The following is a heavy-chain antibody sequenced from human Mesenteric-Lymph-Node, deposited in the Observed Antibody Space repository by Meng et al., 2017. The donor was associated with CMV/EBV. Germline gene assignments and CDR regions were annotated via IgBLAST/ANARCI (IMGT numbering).Heavy chain of an antibody. Sequence: GGSLRLSCAGSGFTFSNHEMNWVRQAPGKGLEWVSFISSSGSTQYYADSVRGRFTVSRDNAKNSLYLQMNSLRAEDTALYYCARDLIITGTTILDYWGQGTLVTVSS. V-gene: IGHV3-48*03. D-gene: IGHD1-7*01. J-gene: IGHJ4*02. CDR3: ARDLIITGTTILDY. CDR1: GFTFSNHE. CDR2: ISSSGSTQ.